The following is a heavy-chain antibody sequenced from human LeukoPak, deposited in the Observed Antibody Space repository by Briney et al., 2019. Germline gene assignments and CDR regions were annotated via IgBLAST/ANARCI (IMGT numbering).Heavy chain of an antibody. CDR3: AKDGEGTTKFHY. V-gene: IGHV3-23*01. CDR1: GFTFSSCA. D-gene: IGHD1-26*01. CDR2: ISGSGGST. J-gene: IGHJ4*02. Sequence: GGSLRLSCAAAGFTFSSCAMSWVRQAPGKGLEWVSAISGSGGSTYYADSVRGRFTISRDNSKNTLYLQMNSLRAEDTAIYYCAKDGEGTTKFHYWGQGTLVTVSS.